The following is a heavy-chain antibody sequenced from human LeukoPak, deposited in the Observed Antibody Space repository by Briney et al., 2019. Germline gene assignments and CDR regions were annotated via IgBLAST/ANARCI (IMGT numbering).Heavy chain of an antibody. Sequence: ASVKVSCKASGYTFTSYGISWVRQAPGQGLEWMGWISAYNGNTNYAQKLQGRVTMTTDTSTSTAYMELRSPRSDDTAVYYCARDGQTFRSGSYSDPFDYWGQGTLVTVSS. D-gene: IGHD1-26*01. CDR3: ARDGQTFRSGSYSDPFDY. CDR1: GYTFTSYG. V-gene: IGHV1-18*01. CDR2: ISAYNGNT. J-gene: IGHJ4*02.